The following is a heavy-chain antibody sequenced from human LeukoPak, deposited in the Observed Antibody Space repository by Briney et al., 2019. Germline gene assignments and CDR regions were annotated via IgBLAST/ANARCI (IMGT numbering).Heavy chain of an antibody. CDR3: ARRPLHSQNWLAP. CDR1: GYSFTDSW. V-gene: IGHV5-51*01. CDR2: IYPSDSDI. J-gene: IGHJ5*02. Sequence: GESLKISCKASGYSFTDSWIGWVRQMPGKGLEWMAIIYPSDSDIKYSPSIQGQVTISVDRSISTAYLQWSSLEASDTAIYYCARRPLHSQNWLAPWGQGTLVTVSS.